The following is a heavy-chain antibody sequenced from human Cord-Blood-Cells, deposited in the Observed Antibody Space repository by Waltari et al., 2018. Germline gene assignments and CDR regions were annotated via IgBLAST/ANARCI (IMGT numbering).Heavy chain of an antibody. Sequence: QVQLQESGPGLVKPSETLSLTCTVSGGSISSYYWSWIRQPPGKGLEWIGYIYYSGSTNYNPSLKSRVTISVDTSKNQFSLKLSSVTAADTAVYYCARLKLRILYYFDYWGQGTLVTVSS. J-gene: IGHJ4*02. D-gene: IGHD2-15*01. CDR3: ARLKLRILYYFDY. V-gene: IGHV4-59*08. CDR2: IYYSGST. CDR1: GGSISSYY.